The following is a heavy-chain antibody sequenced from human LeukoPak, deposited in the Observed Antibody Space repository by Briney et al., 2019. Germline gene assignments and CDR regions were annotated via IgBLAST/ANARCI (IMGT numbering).Heavy chain of an antibody. V-gene: IGHV4-39*07. D-gene: IGHD1-1*01. CDR1: GGSISSSSYY. CDR3: AREEWDTAGTITSYMDV. Sequence: PSETLSLTCTVSGGSISSSSYYWGWIRQPPGKGLEWIGSIYYSGSTYYNPSLKSRVTISVDTSKNQFSLKLSSVTAADTAVYYCAREEWDTAGTITSYMDVWGKGTTVTVSS. J-gene: IGHJ6*03. CDR2: IYYSGST.